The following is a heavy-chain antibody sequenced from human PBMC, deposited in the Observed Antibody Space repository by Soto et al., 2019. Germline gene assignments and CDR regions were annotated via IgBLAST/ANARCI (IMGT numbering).Heavy chain of an antibody. Sequence: SETLSLTCTVSGAPINSGDHHWSWIRQHPGKGLEWIGYIHYSGTWYYNPSLEGRVTISGDSSKNQFSLSLTSVTAADTAVYYCARSHDYGDYRKWFDPWGQGSQVTVSS. J-gene: IGHJ5*02. CDR3: ARSHDYGDYRKWFDP. CDR2: IHYSGTW. V-gene: IGHV4-31*03. CDR1: GAPINSGDHH. D-gene: IGHD4-17*01.